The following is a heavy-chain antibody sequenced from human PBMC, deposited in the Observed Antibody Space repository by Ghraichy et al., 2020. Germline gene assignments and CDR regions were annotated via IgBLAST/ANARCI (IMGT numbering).Heavy chain of an antibody. J-gene: IGHJ4*02. CDR1: GFTFGSYG. CDR3: AKHTSPSADARRGWDF. D-gene: IGHD6-19*01. CDR2: VGGSGSPT. Sequence: GGSLRLSCAASGFTFGSYGMSWVRQAPGKGLEWVAAVGGSGSPTYYANPAKGRFTISRDNSKNTLHLQMNSLRAEDTAVYYCAKHTSPSADARRGWDFWGQGALVTVSS. V-gene: IGHV3-23*01.